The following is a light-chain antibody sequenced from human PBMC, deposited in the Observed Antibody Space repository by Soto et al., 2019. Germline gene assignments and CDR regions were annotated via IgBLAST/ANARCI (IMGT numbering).Light chain of an antibody. CDR1: SSNIGAGYD. Sequence: QSMLTQPPSVSGAPGQRVTISCSGSSSNIGAGYDVHWYQQLPGTAPKLLIYANTNRPSGVPDRFSGSQSGTSASLAITGLQSEDEADYYCQSYDRSRSCVVFGGGTQLTVL. J-gene: IGLJ2*01. CDR2: ANT. V-gene: IGLV1-40*01. CDR3: QSYDRSRSCVV.